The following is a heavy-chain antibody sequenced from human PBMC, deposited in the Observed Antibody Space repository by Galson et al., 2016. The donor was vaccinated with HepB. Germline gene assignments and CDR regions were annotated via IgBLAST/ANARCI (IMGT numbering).Heavy chain of an antibody. CDR3: AKNGGWYVDFLEY. J-gene: IGHJ4*02. D-gene: IGHD2-21*01. CDR2: VGGGVGAT. CDR1: GFTFTPSA. Sequence: SLRLSCAASGFTFTPSAMSWVRQAPRTGLQWVSGVGGGVGATYYADSVKGRFTISRDNSKNTVYLEMSSLSAEDTAVYYCAKNGGWYVDFLEYWGQGILVTVSS. V-gene: IGHV3-23*01.